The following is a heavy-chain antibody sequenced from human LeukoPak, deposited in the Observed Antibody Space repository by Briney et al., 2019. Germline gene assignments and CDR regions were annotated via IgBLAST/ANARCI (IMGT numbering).Heavy chain of an antibody. D-gene: IGHD6-13*01. CDR1: GFTFVKHA. CDR3: ARDRETAADYYFDY. J-gene: IGHJ4*02. V-gene: IGHV3-30*04. CDR2: ISYDGNDK. Sequence: GGSLRLSCAASGFTFVKHALPWVRQSPGKGLEWVAVISYDGNDKQYAESVKGRVTISRDNSKNTVSLQMDTLGPEDTAVYYCARDRETAADYYFDYWGQGTLVTVSS.